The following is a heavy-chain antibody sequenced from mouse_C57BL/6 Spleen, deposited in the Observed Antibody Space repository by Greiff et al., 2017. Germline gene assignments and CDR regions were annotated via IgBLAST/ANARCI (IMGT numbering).Heavy chain of an antibody. CDR3: ARHGPIYYDYDGPHWYFDV. D-gene: IGHD2-4*01. V-gene: IGHV1-62-2*01. Sequence: VQLQQSGAELVKPGASVKLSCKASGYTFTEYTIHWVKQRSGQGLEWIGWFYPGSGSIKYNEKFKDKATLTADKSSSTVYMELSRLTSEDSAVYFCARHGPIYYDYDGPHWYFDVWGTGTTVTVSS. CDR2: FYPGSGSI. CDR1: GYTFTEYT. J-gene: IGHJ1*03.